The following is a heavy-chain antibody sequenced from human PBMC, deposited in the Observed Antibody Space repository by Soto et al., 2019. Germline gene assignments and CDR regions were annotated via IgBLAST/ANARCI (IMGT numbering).Heavy chain of an antibody. Sequence: QVQLVQSGAEVKKPGASVKVSCKASGYTFITYGVSWVRQAPGQGLDWLGWISTDNGNTRYAERLQGRVTMTTDTTTNTAYMELMNLRSDDTAVYYCARGPTDYYDNSANYFLDYWGQGTLVTVSS. D-gene: IGHD3-22*01. J-gene: IGHJ4*02. V-gene: IGHV1-18*01. CDR1: GYTFITYG. CDR2: ISTDNGNT. CDR3: ARGPTDYYDNSANYFLDY.